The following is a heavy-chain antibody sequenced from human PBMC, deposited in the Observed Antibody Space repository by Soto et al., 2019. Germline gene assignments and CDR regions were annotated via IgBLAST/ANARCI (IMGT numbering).Heavy chain of an antibody. V-gene: IGHV4-34*01. D-gene: IGHD1-26*01. CDR2: INHSGST. Sequence: QVQLQQWGAGLLKPSETLSLTCAVYGGSFSGYYWSWIRQPPEKGLEWIGEINHSGSTDYNPSLKSRVTISVDTSKNQFSLKLSSVTAADTAVYYCARGRYSGSYYAPYAFDIWGQRTMVTVSS. J-gene: IGHJ3*02. CDR3: ARGRYSGSYYAPYAFDI. CDR1: GGSFSGYY.